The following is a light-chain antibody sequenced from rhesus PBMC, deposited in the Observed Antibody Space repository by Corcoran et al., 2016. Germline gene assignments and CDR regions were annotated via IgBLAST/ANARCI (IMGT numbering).Light chain of an antibody. Sequence: DIQMTQSPSSLSVSVGDRVTITCRASINVNNYLNWYQQKPGKAPKLLIYKASTLQSGVPSRFSGSGSGTDYTFTISSLQPEDVGTYYCQHGYGTPLTFGGGTKVEIK. J-gene: IGKJ4*01. CDR2: KAS. CDR1: INVNNY. V-gene: IGKV1-74*01. CDR3: QHGYGTPLT.